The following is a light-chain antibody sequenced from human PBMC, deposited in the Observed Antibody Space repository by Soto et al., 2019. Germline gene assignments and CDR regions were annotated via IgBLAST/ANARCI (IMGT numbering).Light chain of an antibody. CDR3: QQYGSSGT. Sequence: ASVGDRVTITCRASQSLGNWLAWYQQKPGRAPRLLIYDASTVESGVPSRFSGSGSGTEFTLTINSLQPDDFAVYYCQQYGSSGTFGQGTTVDIK. J-gene: IGKJ1*01. V-gene: IGKV1-5*01. CDR2: DAS. CDR1: QSLGNW.